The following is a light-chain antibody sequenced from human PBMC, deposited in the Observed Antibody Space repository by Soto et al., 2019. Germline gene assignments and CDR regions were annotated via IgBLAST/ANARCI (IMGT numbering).Light chain of an antibody. CDR3: QSYDNSLSGLV. J-gene: IGLJ1*01. CDR2: VNS. Sequence: QAVVTQSPSVSGAPGQRVTISCTGSSANIGAGYDVHWYQQLPGTSPKLLIYVNSNRPSGVPDRFSGSKSGTSASLAITGLQAEDEAEYYCQSYDNSLSGLVFGTGTKLTVL. V-gene: IGLV1-40*01. CDR1: SANIGAGYD.